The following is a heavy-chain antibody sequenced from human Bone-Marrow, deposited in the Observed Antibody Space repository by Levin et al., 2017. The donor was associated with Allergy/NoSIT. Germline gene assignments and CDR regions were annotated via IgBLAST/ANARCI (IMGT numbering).Heavy chain of an antibody. CDR3: ARIGGRETDF. CDR1: GFSLSDIRMG. D-gene: IGHD1-26*01. J-gene: IGHJ4*02. CDR2: IFSDDEK. V-gene: IGHV2-26*01. Sequence: ESGPTLVKPTETLTLTCTVPGFSLSDIRMGVSWIRQPPGKALEWLAHIFSDDEKSYSTSLKSRLTISKDTSKSQVVLTMTNMDPMDTGTYYCARIGGRETDFWGQGTLVTVSS.